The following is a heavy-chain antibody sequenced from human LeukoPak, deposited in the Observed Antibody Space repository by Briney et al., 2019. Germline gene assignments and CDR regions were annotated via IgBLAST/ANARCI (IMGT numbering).Heavy chain of an antibody. CDR2: ISNSGST. CDR3: ARGVPTGKFYYYYYMDV. Sequence: SETLSLTCTVSGGSISSHYWSWIRQPPGKRLEWIGYISNSGSTNYNPSLKSRVTISVDTSKNQFSLRLSSVTAADTAVYYCARGVPTGKFYYYYYMDVWGKGTTVTVSS. J-gene: IGHJ6*03. CDR1: GGSISSHY. D-gene: IGHD2-2*01. V-gene: IGHV4-59*11.